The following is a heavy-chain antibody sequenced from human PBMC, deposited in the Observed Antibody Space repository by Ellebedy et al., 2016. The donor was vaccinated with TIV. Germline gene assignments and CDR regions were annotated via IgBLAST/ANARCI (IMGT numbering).Heavy chain of an antibody. CDR3: TTGYSQNGQ. D-gene: IGHD4-23*01. J-gene: IGHJ4*02. CDR1: GFTVSNNY. Sequence: PGGSLRLSCAASGFTVSNNYMSWFRQAPGKGLDWVSLIYSGGKTHYADSVKGRFTIFRNSSDNTVYLQMNSLRVEDSAVYYCTTGYSQNGQWGQGTLVTVSS. CDR2: IYSGGKT. V-gene: IGHV3-66*01.